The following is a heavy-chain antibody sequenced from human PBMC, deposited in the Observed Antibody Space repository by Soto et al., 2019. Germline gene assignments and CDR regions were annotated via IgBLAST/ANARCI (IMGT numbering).Heavy chain of an antibody. V-gene: IGHV4-39*01. J-gene: IGHJ4*02. CDR3: ARHRGRGVVVVTAPTSYFDY. CDR2: IYYSGST. Sequence: QLQLQESGPGLVKPSETLSLTCTVSGGSISSSSYYWGWIRQPPGKGLEWIGSIYYSGSTYYNPSLKGGVTISVDTSRNQFSLKLSSVTVADTAVYYCARHRGRGVVVVTAPTSYFDYWGQGTLVTVSS. D-gene: IGHD2-21*02. CDR1: GGSISSSSYY.